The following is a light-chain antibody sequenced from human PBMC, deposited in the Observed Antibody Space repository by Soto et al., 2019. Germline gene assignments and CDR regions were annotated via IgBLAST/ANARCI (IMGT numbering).Light chain of an antibody. J-gene: IGKJ1*01. CDR1: QSVSSNS. V-gene: IGKV3-20*01. CDR2: GAS. Sequence: EIVLTQSPGTLSLSPGERATLSCRASQSVSSNSLAWYQQRPGQAPRLLIYGASRRATGIPDRFSGSGSGTDFTLTISRLEPEDFAVYYCQQYGSSRTFGQGTKVEI. CDR3: QQYGSSRT.